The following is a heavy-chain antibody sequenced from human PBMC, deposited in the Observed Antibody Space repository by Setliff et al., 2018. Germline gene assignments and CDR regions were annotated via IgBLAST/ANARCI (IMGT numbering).Heavy chain of an antibody. CDR3: ARDGPLYDNFWNAPGYMDV. J-gene: IGHJ6*03. CDR2: IYASGST. Sequence: PSETLSLTCTVSGGSISSYYWSWIRQPPGKGLEWIGYIYASGSTNYNPSLKSRVTLSVDTSKNQFSLKVSSVTAADTAVYYCARDGPLYDNFWNAPGYMDVWGKGTTVTAP. CDR1: GGSISSYY. V-gene: IGHV4-4*08. D-gene: IGHD3-3*01.